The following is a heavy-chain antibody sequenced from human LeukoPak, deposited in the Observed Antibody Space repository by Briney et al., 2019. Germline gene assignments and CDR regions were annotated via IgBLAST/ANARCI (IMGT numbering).Heavy chain of an antibody. J-gene: IGHJ4*02. D-gene: IGHD6-19*01. CDR3: ARDVSGWYYFDY. CDR1: GFTFSDYA. V-gene: IGHV3-30-3*01. CDR2: ISSDGINK. Sequence: PGGSLRLSCAASGFTFSDYAMRWVRQAPGEGLEWVALISSDGINKYYADSVKGRFTISRDNSKNTLYLQMISLRPEDTAFYYCARDVSGWYYFDYWGQGTLVTVSS.